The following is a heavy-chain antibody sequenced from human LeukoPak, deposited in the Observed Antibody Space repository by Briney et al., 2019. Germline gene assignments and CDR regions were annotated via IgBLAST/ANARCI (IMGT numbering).Heavy chain of an antibody. V-gene: IGHV3-53*01. J-gene: IGHJ5*02. CDR3: ARDAPQVPAAGVLAS. CDR1: GFTVSDNY. CDR2: MYSRGDT. Sequence: AGGSLRLSCAASGFTVSDNYMSWVRQAPGKGLEWVSVMYSRGDTYYAKSVKGRFTLSRDISKNTLYLQMNGLRTEDTAMYYCARDAPQVPAAGVLASWGQGTLVIVSS. D-gene: IGHD6-13*01.